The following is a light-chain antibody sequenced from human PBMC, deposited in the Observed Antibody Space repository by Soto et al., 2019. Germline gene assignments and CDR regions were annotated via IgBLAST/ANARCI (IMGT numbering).Light chain of an antibody. V-gene: IGLV2-14*01. CDR3: CSYTSTATYV. J-gene: IGLJ1*01. CDR2: DVN. Sequence: QSVLTQPASVSGSPGQSISISCTGTNSDVGSSTYVTWYQQYRDKAPTLVIFDVNNRPSGISNRFSGSKSGNTASLTISGLQAEDEADYYCCSYTSTATYVFGTGTKVTVL. CDR1: NSDVGSSTY.